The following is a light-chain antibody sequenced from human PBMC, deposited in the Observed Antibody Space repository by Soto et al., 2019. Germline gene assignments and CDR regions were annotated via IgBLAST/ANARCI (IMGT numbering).Light chain of an antibody. V-gene: IGKV4-1*01. CDR3: QQYYTNSWS. CDR2: WAS. J-gene: IGKJ1*01. CDR1: QSVLHSPNNKNY. Sequence: DIVMTQSPDSLAVSLGERATINCKSSQSVLHSPNNKNYLAWYQHKPGQSPKMLIYWASFRASGVPDRFSGSGSGTDFTLTISSLQSEDGAVYYCQQYYTNSWSFGQGTKVEIK.